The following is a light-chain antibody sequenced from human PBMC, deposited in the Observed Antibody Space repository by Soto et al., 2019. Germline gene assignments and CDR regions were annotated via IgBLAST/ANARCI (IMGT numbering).Light chain of an antibody. CDR1: QSISSW. CDR3: QQYNSYSPWT. V-gene: IGKV1-5*01. Sequence: DIQMTQSPSTLSASVVDRFTITCRASQSISSWLAWYQQKPGKAPKLLIYDASSLESGVPSRFSGSGSGTEFTLTISSLQPDDFATYYCQQYNSYSPWTFGQGTKVDI. CDR2: DAS. J-gene: IGKJ1*01.